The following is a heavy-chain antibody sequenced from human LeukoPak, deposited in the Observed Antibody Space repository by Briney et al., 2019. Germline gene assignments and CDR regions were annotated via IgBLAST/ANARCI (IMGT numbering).Heavy chain of an antibody. CDR1: GGSISSSSYY. D-gene: IGHD2-2*01. J-gene: IGHJ5*02. Sequence: SETLSLTCTVSGGSISSSSYYWGWIRQPPGKGLEWIGSIYYSGSTYYNPSLKSRVTISVDTSKNQFSLKLSSVTAADRAVYYCARQPRDCSSTSCYGDWFDPWGQGTLVTVSS. CDR3: ARQPRDCSSTSCYGDWFDP. CDR2: IYYSGST. V-gene: IGHV4-39*01.